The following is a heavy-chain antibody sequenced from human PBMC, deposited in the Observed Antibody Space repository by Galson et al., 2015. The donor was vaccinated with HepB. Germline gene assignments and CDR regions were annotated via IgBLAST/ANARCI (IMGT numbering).Heavy chain of an antibody. CDR1: GFTFSSYA. Sequence: SLRLSCAASGFTFSSYAMSWVRQAPGKGPEWVSTISAGGEYTNYADSVKGRFTISEDNSKNTLYLQMNSLRVEDTAKYYCTSAALRVVEFDYWGQGTLVTVSS. CDR3: TSAALRVVEFDY. J-gene: IGHJ4*02. CDR2: ISAGGEYT. D-gene: IGHD2-15*01. V-gene: IGHV3-23*01.